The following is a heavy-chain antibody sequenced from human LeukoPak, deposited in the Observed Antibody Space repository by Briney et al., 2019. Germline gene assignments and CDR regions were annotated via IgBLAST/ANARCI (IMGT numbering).Heavy chain of an antibody. CDR1: GYTFTGYY. D-gene: IGHD3-16*01. CDR2: INPSGSAT. CDR3: ARDISEGDYAWWFDP. J-gene: IGHJ5*02. V-gene: IGHV1-46*01. Sequence: ASVKVSCKASGYTFTGYYMHWVRQAPGQGLEWMGLINPSGSATRYAQSFQGRVTVTRDLSTSTDYMELSSLRSDDTAVYFCARDISEGDYAWWFDPWGQGTLVTVAS.